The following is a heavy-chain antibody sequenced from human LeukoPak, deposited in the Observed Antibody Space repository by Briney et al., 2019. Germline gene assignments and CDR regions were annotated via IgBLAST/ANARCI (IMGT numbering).Heavy chain of an antibody. CDR1: GFTFSSYS. V-gene: IGHV3-48*01. J-gene: IGHJ3*02. CDR2: ISSSSSTI. Sequence: QPGGSLRLSCAASGFTFSSYSMNWVRQAPGKGLEWVSYISSSSSTIYYADSVKGRFTISRDNAKNSLFLQMNSLRTEDTAVYYCARDAPYAFDIWGQGTMVTVSS. CDR3: ARDAPYAFDI.